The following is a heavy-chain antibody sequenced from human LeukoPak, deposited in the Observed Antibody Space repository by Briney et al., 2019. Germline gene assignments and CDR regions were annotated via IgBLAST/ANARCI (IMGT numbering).Heavy chain of an antibody. CDR1: GFTFSSYS. D-gene: IGHD3-16*01. CDR3: ERDRGPIWRYYGMDV. CDR2: ISSSSSYI. J-gene: IGHJ6*02. V-gene: IGHV3-21*01. Sequence: GGALRLSRAASGFTFSSYSMIGVRQAPGKGLEWVSSISSSSSYIYYADSVKGRFTISRDNAKNSLYLQMTSLRAEDTAVYYCERDRGPIWRYYGMDVWGQGTTVTVSS.